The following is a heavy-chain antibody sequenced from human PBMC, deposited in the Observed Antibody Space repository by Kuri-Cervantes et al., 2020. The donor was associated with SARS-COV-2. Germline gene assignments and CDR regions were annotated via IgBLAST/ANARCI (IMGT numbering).Heavy chain of an antibody. CDR1: GFTLTNYA. CDR2: ISDTGDRT. J-gene: IGHJ1*01. Sequence: GESLKISCAVSGFTLTNYAMSWVRLAPGKGLEWVSIISDTGDRTFYADSVEARFTISRDNFKNTLSLQMNSLRAEDTALYYCIATPGNVGYFQDWGQGTLVTVSS. CDR3: IATPGNVGYFQD. V-gene: IGHV3-23*01. D-gene: IGHD6-13*01.